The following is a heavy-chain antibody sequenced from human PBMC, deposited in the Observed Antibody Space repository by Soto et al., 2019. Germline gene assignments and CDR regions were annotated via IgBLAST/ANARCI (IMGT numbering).Heavy chain of an antibody. V-gene: IGHV3-23*01. Sequence: EVQLLISGGGLVSPGGSLRLSCAASGFTFSSYAMSWVRQDPGKGLEWLAGITFRGDNTYYADSVKGRFSLSRDNSRNRLDLQMNNLKVEDTALYYCARLGTMGVFDNWGQGTLLTVSS. D-gene: IGHD1-1*01. CDR3: ARLGTMGVFDN. J-gene: IGHJ4*02. CDR2: ITFRGDNT. CDR1: GFTFSSYA.